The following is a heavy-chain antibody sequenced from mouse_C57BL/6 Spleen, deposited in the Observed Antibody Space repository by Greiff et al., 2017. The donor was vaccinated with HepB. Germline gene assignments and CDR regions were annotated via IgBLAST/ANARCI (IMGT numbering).Heavy chain of an antibody. J-gene: IGHJ4*01. Sequence: VQLQESGAELVRPGTSVKVSCKASGYAFTNYLIEWVKQRPGQGLEWIGVINPGSGGTNYNEKFKGKATLTADKSSSTAYMQLSSLTSEDSAVYFCARSHYYGSSYGYAMDYWGQGTSVTVSS. CDR2: INPGSGGT. D-gene: IGHD1-1*01. CDR1: GYAFTNYL. CDR3: ARSHYYGSSYGYAMDY. V-gene: IGHV1-54*01.